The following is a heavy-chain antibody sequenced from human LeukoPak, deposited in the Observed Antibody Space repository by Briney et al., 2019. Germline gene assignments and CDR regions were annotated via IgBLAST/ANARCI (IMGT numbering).Heavy chain of an antibody. CDR1: GGSITSYY. CDR3: VRVSSASWYLIDY. V-gene: IGHV4-59*01. Sequence: SETLSLTCTVSGGSITSYYWSWIRQPPGKGLEWIGYIYYSGSTNYNPSLKSRVTISLDTSKNQFSLKLSSVTAADTAVYYCVRVSSASWYLIDYWGQGTLVTVSS. D-gene: IGHD2-2*01. CDR2: IYYSGST. J-gene: IGHJ4*02.